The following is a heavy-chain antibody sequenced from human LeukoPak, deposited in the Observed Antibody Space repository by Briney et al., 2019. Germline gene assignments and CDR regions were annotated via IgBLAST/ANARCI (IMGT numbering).Heavy chain of an antibody. CDR3: ASCGSTSCH. D-gene: IGHD2-2*01. CDR2: ISSDSSTT. CDR1: GFTFSSYN. V-gene: IGHV3-48*04. J-gene: IGHJ4*02. Sequence: WGSLSLTCAASGFTFSSYNMNWVRQAPGKGLEWVSYISSDSSTTYYTDSVKGRFTISRDNAKKSLYLQMNRLRVEETAVYYCASCGSTSCHWGQGILVTVSS.